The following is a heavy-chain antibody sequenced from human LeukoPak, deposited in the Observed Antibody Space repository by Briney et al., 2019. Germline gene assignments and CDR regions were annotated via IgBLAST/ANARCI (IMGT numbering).Heavy chain of an antibody. CDR1: GGSISSYY. CDR2: IYYSGST. J-gene: IGHJ5*02. D-gene: IGHD1-26*01. CDR3: ARTTILLGGVWFDP. Sequence: SETLSLTCTVSGGSISSYYWSWIRQPPGKGLEWIGYIYYSGSTNYNPSLKSRVTISVDTSENQFSLKLSSVTAADTAVYYCARTTILLGGVWFDPWGQGTLVTVSS. V-gene: IGHV4-59*01.